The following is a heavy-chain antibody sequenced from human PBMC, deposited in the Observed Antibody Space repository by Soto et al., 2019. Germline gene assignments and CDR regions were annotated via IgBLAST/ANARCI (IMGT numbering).Heavy chain of an antibody. Sequence: QVQLVESGGGVVQPGRSLRLSCAASGFTFSSYGMHWVRQAPGKGLEWVAVIWYDGSNKYYADSVKGRFTISRDNSKNTLYLQMNSLRAEDTAVYYCARGSMYGDNFDYWGQGTLVTVSS. CDR3: ARGSMYGDNFDY. CDR2: IWYDGSNK. J-gene: IGHJ4*02. CDR1: GFTFSSYG. V-gene: IGHV3-33*01. D-gene: IGHD4-17*01.